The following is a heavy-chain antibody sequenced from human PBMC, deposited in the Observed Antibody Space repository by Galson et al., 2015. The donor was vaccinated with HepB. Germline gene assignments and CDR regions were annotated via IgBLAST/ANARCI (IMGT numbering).Heavy chain of an antibody. J-gene: IGHJ4*02. V-gene: IGHV3-23*01. Sequence: PRLSCAASGFIFSSYAMHWVRQAPGKGLEWVSGLSGSGGTTYYADSVKGRFTISRDKSRNTLYLQMNSLRPEDTAVYYCAKDRGYSGFDFEARGLDYWGQGTLVTVSS. CDR1: GFIFSSYA. CDR3: AKDRGYSGFDFEARGLDY. CDR2: LSGSGGTT. D-gene: IGHD5-12*01.